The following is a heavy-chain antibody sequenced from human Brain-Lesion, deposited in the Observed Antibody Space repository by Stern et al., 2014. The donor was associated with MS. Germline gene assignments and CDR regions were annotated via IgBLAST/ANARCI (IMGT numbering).Heavy chain of an antibody. CDR3: AKWPHHIAVAGTRYFQH. Sequence: EVQLVESGGGLVQPGGSLRLSCAASGFSFSTYAMSWVRQTPGKGLQWVSVVSGRGGATYYADSVKGRFTLSRDNSKKPPYLQMDSLRADDTAVYYCAKWPHHIAVAGTRYFQHWGQGTLVTVSS. V-gene: IGHV3-23*04. J-gene: IGHJ1*01. CDR2: VSGRGGAT. D-gene: IGHD6-19*01. CDR1: GFSFSTYA.